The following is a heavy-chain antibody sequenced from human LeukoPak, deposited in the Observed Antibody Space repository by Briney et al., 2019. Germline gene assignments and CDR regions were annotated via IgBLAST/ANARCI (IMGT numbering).Heavy chain of an antibody. J-gene: IGHJ6*03. CDR2: IGTASDT. CDR1: GFTFSSFD. V-gene: IGHV3-13*01. Sequence: GGSLRLSCAASGFTFSSFDMHWVRQPTGQGLEWVSTIGTASDTYYPGSVEGRFTLSIDNAKNSLYLQMNSLTAGDTAVYYCARGPPRGKYYYMDVWGKGTTVTVSS. CDR3: ARGPPRGKYYYMDV. D-gene: IGHD1-1*01.